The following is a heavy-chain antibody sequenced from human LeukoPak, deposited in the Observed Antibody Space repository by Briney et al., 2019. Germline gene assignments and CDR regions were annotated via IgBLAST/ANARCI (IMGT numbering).Heavy chain of an antibody. J-gene: IGHJ4*02. Sequence: GGSLRLSCAASGFTFSRYGVNWVRQAPGKGLEWISATSGSGAYTYYADSVKGRFTISRDNSKDTLYLQKNSLKVDDTALYYFAKGSALGYSSSCYLNSWGQGALVTVSS. CDR3: AKGSALGYSSSCYLNS. D-gene: IGHD6-13*01. V-gene: IGHV3-23*01. CDR1: GFTFSRYG. CDR2: TSGSGAYT.